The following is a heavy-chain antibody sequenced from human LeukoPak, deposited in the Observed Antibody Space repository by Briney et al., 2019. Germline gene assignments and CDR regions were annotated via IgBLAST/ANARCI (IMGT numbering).Heavy chain of an antibody. CDR3: ARGGDYGDYHLLFDV. V-gene: IGHV4-59*01. CDR2: IYYSGST. D-gene: IGHD4-17*01. J-gene: IGHJ3*01. CDR1: DGSLSGSY. Sequence: SETLSLTCAVSDGSLSGSYWTWIRQPPGKGLEWIGYIYYSGSTNYNPSLKSRVTISVDTSKNQFSLKLSSVTAADTAVYYCARGGDYGDYHLLFDVWGQGTLVTVSS.